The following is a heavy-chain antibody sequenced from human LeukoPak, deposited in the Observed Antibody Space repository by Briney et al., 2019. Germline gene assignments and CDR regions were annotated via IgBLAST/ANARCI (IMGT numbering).Heavy chain of an antibody. CDR2: IYYSGST. CDR3: ARHRLAYIYGPFDY. J-gene: IGHJ4*02. D-gene: IGHD5-18*01. CDR1: GGSISSYY. V-gene: IGHV4-59*08. Sequence: SSETLSLTCTVSGGSISSYYWSWIRQPPGKRLEWVGFIYYSGSTNYNPSLKSRVTISVDTSKNQFSLKLSSVTAADTAVYYCARHRLAYIYGPFDYWGQGTLVTVSS.